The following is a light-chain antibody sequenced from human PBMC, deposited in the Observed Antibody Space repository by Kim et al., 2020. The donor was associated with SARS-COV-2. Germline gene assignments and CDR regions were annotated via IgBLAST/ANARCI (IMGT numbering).Light chain of an antibody. CDR1: SSDVGGYDS. CDR3: SSYTRSTTWV. J-gene: IGLJ3*02. V-gene: IGLV2-14*04. CDR2: DVN. Sequence: GQSITISCTGTSSDVGGYDSVSWYQQHPGKAPKLMIYDVNKRPSGVSNRFSGSKSGNTASLSISGLQAEDEADYYCSSYTRSTTWVFGGGTQLTVL.